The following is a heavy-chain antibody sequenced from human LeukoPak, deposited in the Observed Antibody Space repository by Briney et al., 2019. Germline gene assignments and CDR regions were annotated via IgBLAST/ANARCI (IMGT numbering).Heavy chain of an antibody. CDR3: ASLDSALTETGGY. J-gene: IGHJ4*02. CDR1: GFPFSPIW. D-gene: IGHD1-1*01. Sequence: PGGSLRLSCVASGFPFSPIWMSWVRQAPGNGLEWVAMIKQTASETHYVDSVRGRFSISRDSAKSSLYLQMNSLKADDTAVYYCASLDSALTETGGYWGQGTLVTVSS. CDR2: IKQTASET. V-gene: IGHV3-7*01.